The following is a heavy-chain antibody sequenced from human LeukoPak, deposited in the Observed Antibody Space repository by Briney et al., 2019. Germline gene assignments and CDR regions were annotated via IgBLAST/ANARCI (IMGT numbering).Heavy chain of an antibody. CDR2: IIPIFGTA. V-gene: IGHV1-69*13. J-gene: IGHJ4*02. CDR3: ARVHSSGYLTDIDY. D-gene: IGHD3-22*01. Sequence: SVKVSCKASGGTFSSYAISWVRQAPGQGLEWMGGIIPIFGTANYAQKFQGRVTITADESTSTAYMELSSLRAEDTAVYYCARVHSSGYLTDIDYWGQGTLVTVSS. CDR1: GGTFSSYA.